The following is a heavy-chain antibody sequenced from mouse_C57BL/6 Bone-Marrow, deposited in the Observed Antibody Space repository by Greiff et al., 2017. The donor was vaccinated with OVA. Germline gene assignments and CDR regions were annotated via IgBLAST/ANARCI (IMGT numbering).Heavy chain of an antibody. V-gene: IGHV1-76*01. J-gene: IGHJ3*01. CDR1: GYTFTDYY. Sequence: VQLQESGAELVRPGASVKLSCKASGYTFTDYYINWVKQRPGQGLEWIARIYPGSGNTYYNEKFKGKATLTAEKSSSTAYMQLSSLTSEDSAVYFCARGFHYSNYGFAYWGQGTLVTVSA. CDR2: IYPGSGNT. D-gene: IGHD2-5*01. CDR3: ARGFHYSNYGFAY.